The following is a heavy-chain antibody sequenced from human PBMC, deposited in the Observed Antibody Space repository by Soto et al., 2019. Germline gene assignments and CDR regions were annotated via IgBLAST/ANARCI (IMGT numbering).Heavy chain of an antibody. Sequence: SETLSLTCTVSGGSISSGDYYWSWIRQPPGKGLEWIGYIYYSGSTYYNPSLKSRVTISVDTSKNQFSLKLSSVTAADTAVYYCARDGPLDGGNSGGPSYWGQGTLVTVSS. CDR2: IYYSGST. D-gene: IGHD2-21*02. V-gene: IGHV4-30-4*01. CDR3: ARDGPLDGGNSGGPSY. J-gene: IGHJ4*02. CDR1: GGSISSGDYY.